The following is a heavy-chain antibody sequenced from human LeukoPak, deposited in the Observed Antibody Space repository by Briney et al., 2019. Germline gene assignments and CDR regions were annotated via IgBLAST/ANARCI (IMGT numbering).Heavy chain of an antibody. CDR1: GYTFTSYD. Sequence: ASVKVSCKASGYTFTSYDINWVRQATGQGLEWMGWMNPNSGNTGYVQKFQGRVTMTRNTSISTAYMELSSLRSEDTAVYYCARVWYDSSGYYYNYWGQGTLVTVSS. D-gene: IGHD3-22*01. J-gene: IGHJ4*02. V-gene: IGHV1-8*01. CDR2: MNPNSGNT. CDR3: ARVWYDSSGYYYNY.